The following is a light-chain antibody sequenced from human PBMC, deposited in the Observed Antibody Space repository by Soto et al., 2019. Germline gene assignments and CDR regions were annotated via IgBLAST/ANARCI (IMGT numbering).Light chain of an antibody. CDR3: SSYAGSNNLV. Sequence: QSVLTQPPSASGSPGQSVTISCTGTSSDVGAYDYVSWYQQHPGKAPKLIIFEVTSRPSGVPDRFSGSKSGNTASLTVSGLQAEDEADYYCSSYAGSNNLVFGGGTKLTVL. J-gene: IGLJ2*01. CDR1: SSDVGAYDY. V-gene: IGLV2-8*01. CDR2: EVT.